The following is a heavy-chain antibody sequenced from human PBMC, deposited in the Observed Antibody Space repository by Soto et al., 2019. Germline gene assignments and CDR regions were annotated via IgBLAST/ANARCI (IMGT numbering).Heavy chain of an antibody. CDR2: ISAYNGNT. V-gene: IGHV1-18*01. Sequence: QVQLVQSGAEVKKPGASVKVSCKASGYTFTSYGIIWVRQAPGQGLEWMGWISAYNGNTNYAQKLQGRVTMTTDTSTSTAYMELRSLRSDDTAVYYCARVLVVVVAATPYWFDPWGQGTLVTVSS. D-gene: IGHD2-15*01. CDR3: ARVLVVVVAATPYWFDP. CDR1: GYTFTSYG. J-gene: IGHJ5*02.